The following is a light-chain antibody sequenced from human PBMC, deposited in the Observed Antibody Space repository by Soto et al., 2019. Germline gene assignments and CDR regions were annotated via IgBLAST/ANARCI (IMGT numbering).Light chain of an antibody. CDR1: SSNIGRNT. J-gene: IGLJ1*01. Sequence: QSVLTQPPSASETPGQRVTISCSGSSSNIGRNTVNWYQQLPGTAPKLVIYSNNQRPSGVPDRFSGSKSGTSGSLAISGLQSEAAADYYCAAWDNSLSEYVFGTGTKLTV. CDR2: SNN. V-gene: IGLV1-44*01. CDR3: AAWDNSLSEYV.